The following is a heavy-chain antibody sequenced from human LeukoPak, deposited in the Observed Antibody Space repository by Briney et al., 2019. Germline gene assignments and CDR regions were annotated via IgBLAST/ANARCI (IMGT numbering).Heavy chain of an antibody. CDR2: IYYSGST. CDR1: GGSISSSSYY. J-gene: IGHJ5*02. Sequence: SETLSLTCTVSGGSISSSSYYWGWIRQPPGKGLEWIGGIYYSGSTYYNPSLKSRVTISVDTSKHQFSLKLSSVTAADTAVYYCARHQYCSSTSCYTGGHNWFDPWGQGTLVTVSS. CDR3: ARHQYCSSTSCYTGGHNWFDP. D-gene: IGHD2-2*02. V-gene: IGHV4-39*01.